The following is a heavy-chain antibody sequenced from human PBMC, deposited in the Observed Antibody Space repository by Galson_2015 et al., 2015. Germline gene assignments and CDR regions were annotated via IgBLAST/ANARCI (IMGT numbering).Heavy chain of an antibody. Sequence: TKYSQKFQGRVTITRDTSASTAYMELSSLRSEDTAVYYCARGVGASGYYYYGMDVWGQGTTVTVSS. CDR2: T. CDR3: ARGVGASGYYYYGMDV. J-gene: IGHJ6*02. D-gene: IGHD1-26*01. V-gene: IGHV1-3*01.